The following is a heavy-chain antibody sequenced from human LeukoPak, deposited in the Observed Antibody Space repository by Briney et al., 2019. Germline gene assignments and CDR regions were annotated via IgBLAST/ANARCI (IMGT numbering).Heavy chain of an antibody. J-gene: IGHJ6*03. Sequence: GGSLRLSCAASGFTFDDYAMHWVRQAPGKGLEWVSGISWNSGSIGYADSVKGRFTISRDNAKNSLYLQMNSLRAEDTALYYCARVSGYSYGYYYYMDVWGKGTTVTVSS. V-gene: IGHV3-9*01. CDR1: GFTFDDYA. D-gene: IGHD5-18*01. CDR2: ISWNSGSI. CDR3: ARVSGYSYGYYYYMDV.